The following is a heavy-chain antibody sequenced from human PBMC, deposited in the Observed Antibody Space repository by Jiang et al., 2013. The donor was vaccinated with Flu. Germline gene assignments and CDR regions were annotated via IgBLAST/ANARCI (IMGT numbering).Heavy chain of an antibody. CDR3: ARDHTGYGSSWYDY. J-gene: IGHJ5*01. Sequence: SGAEVRKPGSSVEVSCKASGDSFSSYATSWVRQAPGQGLEWMGGIMPIFGTSKFPQKFQGRVTITADESASPVYMELSSLTSDDTAVYYCARDHTGYGSSWYDYWGQGT. CDR2: IMPIFGTS. D-gene: IGHD6-13*01. V-gene: IGHV1-69*01. CDR1: GDSFSSYA.